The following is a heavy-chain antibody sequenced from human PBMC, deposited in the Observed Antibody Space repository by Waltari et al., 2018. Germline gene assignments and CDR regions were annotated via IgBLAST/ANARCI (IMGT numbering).Heavy chain of an antibody. CDR2: MYYSGAT. CDR1: GGSISSSYN. D-gene: IGHD4-17*01. V-gene: IGHV4-39*01. CDR3: VRPGSTVTPRAFDI. J-gene: IGHJ3*02. Sequence: QLQLQESGPGLVNPSETLSLNCTSSGGSISSSYNWAWVRQAPGRGLEWVGTMYYSGATSNHPSLDSRLSRSIDTSKNLFSLKVSSVTATDTAVYFCVRPGSTVTPRAFDIWGQGIKVTVSS.